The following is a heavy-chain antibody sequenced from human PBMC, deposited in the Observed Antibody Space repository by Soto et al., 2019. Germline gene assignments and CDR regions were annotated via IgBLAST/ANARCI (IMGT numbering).Heavy chain of an antibody. CDR2: IYYSGTT. J-gene: IGHJ4*02. D-gene: IGHD2-8*01. Sequence: QLQESGPGLVKPSETLSLTCTVSGASISSPSYYWGWIRQSPGKGLEWIGSIYYSGTTHYNPSLKSRLSLSVDTSNMQFSLDLTSVTASDTAIYFCVRQPNRPMGGDDWGQGTLVTVSS. CDR1: GASISSPSYY. V-gene: IGHV4-39*01. CDR3: VRQPNRPMGGDD.